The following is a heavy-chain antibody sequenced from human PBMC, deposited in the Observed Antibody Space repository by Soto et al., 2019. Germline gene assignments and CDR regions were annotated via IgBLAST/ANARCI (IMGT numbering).Heavy chain of an antibody. CDR3: ARDRAAADY. CDR2: IKQDGSEK. D-gene: IGHD6-13*01. V-gene: IGHV3-7*03. J-gene: IGHJ4*02. CDR1: GFTVSSNY. Sequence: GGSLRLSCAASGFTVSSNYMSWVRQAPGKGLEWVANIKQDGSEKYYVDSVKGRFTISRDNAKNSLYLQMNSLRAEDTAVYYCARDRAAADYWGQGTLVTVSS.